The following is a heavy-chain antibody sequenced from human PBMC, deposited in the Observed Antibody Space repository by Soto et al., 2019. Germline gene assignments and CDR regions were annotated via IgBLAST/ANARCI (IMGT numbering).Heavy chain of an antibody. J-gene: IGHJ4*02. V-gene: IGHV4-39*01. CDR1: GGSISCSTCY. D-gene: IGHD6-13*01. CDR3: ARRGSTWIFDS. Sequence: QLHLHESGPGLVKPSETLSLTCTVSGGSISCSTCYWGWIRQPPGKGLEWIGTLYYNGGTYYNPSLKSRVTISVDTSKNQFSLRLNSVTATDTAVYYCARRGSTWIFDSWGQGTLVTVSS. CDR2: LYYNGGT.